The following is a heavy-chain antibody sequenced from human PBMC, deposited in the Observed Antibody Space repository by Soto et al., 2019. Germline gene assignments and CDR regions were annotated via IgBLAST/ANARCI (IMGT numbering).Heavy chain of an antibody. J-gene: IGHJ6*02. CDR2: IYYSGST. CDR1: GGSISSGGYY. CDR3: ARDVYSTYYYGMDV. V-gene: IGHV4-31*03. D-gene: IGHD2-21*01. Sequence: SETLSLTCTVSGGSISSGGYYWSWIRQHPGKGLEWIGYIYYSGSTYYNPSLKSRVTISVDTSKDQFSLKLSSVTAADTAVYYCARDVYSTYYYGMDVWGQGTTVTVSS.